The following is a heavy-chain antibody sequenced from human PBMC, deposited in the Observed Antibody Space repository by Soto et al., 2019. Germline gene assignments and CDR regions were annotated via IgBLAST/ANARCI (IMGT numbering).Heavy chain of an antibody. CDR2: INSDGSST. Sequence: GGSLRLSCAASGFTLSSYWMHWVRQAPGKGLVWVSRINSDGSSTSYADSVKGRFTISRDNAKNTLYLQMNSLRAEDTAVYYCTSGPPMDCSSSSCYASPFDYWGQGTLVTVSS. J-gene: IGHJ4*02. V-gene: IGHV3-74*01. D-gene: IGHD2-2*01. CDR1: GFTLSSYW. CDR3: TSGPPMDCSSSSCYASPFDY.